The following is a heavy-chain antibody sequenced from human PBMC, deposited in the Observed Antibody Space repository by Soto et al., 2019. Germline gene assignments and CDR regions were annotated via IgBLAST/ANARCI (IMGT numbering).Heavy chain of an antibody. Sequence: PGGSLRLSCAASGFIFSSFGMHWVRQAPGKGLAWVAVISYDGSNKYYAASVKGRFIISRDNSKNTLYLQMNSLRAEDTAVYYCAKDKAVVVAANNWFDPWGQGTLVTVSS. CDR3: AKDKAVVVAANNWFDP. V-gene: IGHV3-30*18. CDR2: ISYDGSNK. CDR1: GFIFSSFG. J-gene: IGHJ5*02. D-gene: IGHD2-15*01.